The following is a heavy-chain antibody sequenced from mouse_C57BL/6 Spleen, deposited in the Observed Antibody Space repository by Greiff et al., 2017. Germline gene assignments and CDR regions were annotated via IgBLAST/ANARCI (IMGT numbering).Heavy chain of an antibody. CDR1: GYTFTSYW. D-gene: IGHD1-1*01. V-gene: IGHV1-7*01. CDR2: INPSSGYT. Sequence: QVQLKQSGAELAKPGASVKLSCKASGYTFTSYWMHWVKQRPGQGLEWIGYINPSSGYTKYNQKFKGKATLTADKSSSTAYMQLSSLTYEYSAVYYCARSGSKNWYFDVWGTGTTVTVSA. J-gene: IGHJ1*03. CDR3: ARSGSKNWYFDV.